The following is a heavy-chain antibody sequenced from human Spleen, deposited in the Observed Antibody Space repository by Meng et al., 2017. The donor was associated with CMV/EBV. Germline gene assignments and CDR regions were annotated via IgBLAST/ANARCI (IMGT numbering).Heavy chain of an antibody. CDR1: GGTFSSYA. CDR3: TKLGRGTYGDY. Sequence: ASVKVSCKASGGTFSSYAINWVRQAPGQGLQWMGWINPDNGFTNYAQRFQGRVTMTRDTSISTVYMELGRLTSDDTAVYYCTKLGRGTYGDYWGQGTLVTVSS. V-gene: IGHV1-2*02. J-gene: IGHJ4*02. D-gene: IGHD1-26*01. CDR2: INPDNGFT.